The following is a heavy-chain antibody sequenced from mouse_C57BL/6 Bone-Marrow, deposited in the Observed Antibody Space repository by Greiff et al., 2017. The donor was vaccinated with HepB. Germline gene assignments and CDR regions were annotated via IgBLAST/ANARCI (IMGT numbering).Heavy chain of an antibody. CDR1: GYTFTSYW. CDR3: ARYDGSSSYYCDY. D-gene: IGHD1-1*01. CDR2: IDPSDSYT. Sequence: QVQLKQPGAELVKPGASVKLSCKASGYTFTSYWMQWVKQRPGQGLEWIGEIDPSDSYTNYNQKFKGKATLTVDTSSSTAYMQLSSLTSEDSAVYYCARYDGSSSYYCDYWGQGTTLTVSS. V-gene: IGHV1-50*01. J-gene: IGHJ2*01.